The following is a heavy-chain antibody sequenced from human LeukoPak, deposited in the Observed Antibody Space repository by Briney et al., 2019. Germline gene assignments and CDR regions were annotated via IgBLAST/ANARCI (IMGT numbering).Heavy chain of an antibody. CDR3: AKDSDSVRGVIIN. Sequence: GGSLRLSCAASGFTFSSYAMSWVRQVPGKGLQWISAISGSGGSTYYADSVKGRFTISRDNSKNTLCLQMNSLRAEDTAVYYCAKDSDSVRGVIINWGQGTLVTVSS. D-gene: IGHD3-10*01. CDR2: ISGSGGST. V-gene: IGHV3-23*01. J-gene: IGHJ4*02. CDR1: GFTFSSYA.